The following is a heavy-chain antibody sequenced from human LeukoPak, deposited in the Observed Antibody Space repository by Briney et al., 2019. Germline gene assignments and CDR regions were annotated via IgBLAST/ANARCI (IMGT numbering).Heavy chain of an antibody. CDR2: IYYSGST. V-gene: IGHV4-39*07. CDR1: GGSISSSSYY. D-gene: IGHD2-15*01. J-gene: IGHJ6*03. CDR3: ARVRVVVAANTYYMDV. Sequence: PSETLSLTCTVSGGSISSSSYYWGWIRQPPGKGLEWIGSIYYSGSTYYNPSLKSRVTISVDTSKNQFSLKLSSVTAADTAVYYCARVRVVVAANTYYMDVWGKGTTVTVSS.